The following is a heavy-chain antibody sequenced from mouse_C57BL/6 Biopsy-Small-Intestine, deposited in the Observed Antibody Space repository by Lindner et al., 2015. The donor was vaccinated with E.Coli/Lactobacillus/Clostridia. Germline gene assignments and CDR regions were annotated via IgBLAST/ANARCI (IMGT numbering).Heavy chain of an antibody. CDR1: GELPYVIL. Sequence: SVKVVLQGFWGELPYVILSPGCDRPLGQGLEWMGRIIPMLGIADYAQKFQGRITITADKSTSTAYMEVNSLRSEDTAVYYCARDQTSGSYDSSGYYIDFWGQGTLITVSS. D-gene: IGHD1-1*01. CDR2: IIPMLGIA. V-gene: IGHV1-74*01. J-gene: IGHJ2*01. CDR3: ARDQTSGSYDSSGYYIDF.